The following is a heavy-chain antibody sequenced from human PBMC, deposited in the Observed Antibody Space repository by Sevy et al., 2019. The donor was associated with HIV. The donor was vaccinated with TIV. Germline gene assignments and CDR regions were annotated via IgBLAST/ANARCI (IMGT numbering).Heavy chain of an antibody. J-gene: IGHJ4*02. D-gene: IGHD2-8*01. Sequence: GGSLRLSCAASGFTFSKYSMSWVRQPPGKGLEWVSTLSFGCGELNYADSVKGRFTISRENSKSSVYLQMNNLRPEDTGVYYCAREGCTKPHDYWGQGTLVTVSS. CDR1: GFTFSKYS. CDR2: LSFGCGEL. CDR3: AREGCTKPHDY. V-gene: IGHV3-23*01.